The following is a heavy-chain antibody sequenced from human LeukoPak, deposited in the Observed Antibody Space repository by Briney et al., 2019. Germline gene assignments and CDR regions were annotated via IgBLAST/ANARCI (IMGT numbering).Heavy chain of an antibody. CDR2: MNPNSGNT. V-gene: IGHV1-8*02. CDR3: ATENRDYYYGMDV. CDR1: GYTFTGYY. J-gene: IGHJ6*02. D-gene: IGHD1-14*01. Sequence: GASVKVSCKASGYTFTGYYMHWVRQAPGQGLEWMGWMNPNSGNTGYAQKFQGRVTMTRNTSISTAYMELSSLRSEDTAVYYCATENRDYYYGMDVWGQGTTVTVSS.